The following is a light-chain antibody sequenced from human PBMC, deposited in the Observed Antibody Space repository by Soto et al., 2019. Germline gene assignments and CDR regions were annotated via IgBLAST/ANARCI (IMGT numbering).Light chain of an antibody. Sequence: QSVLTQPASVSGSPGQSIAISCTGSNSDVGGYNYVAWYQQHPGKAPKLVIYDVSNRPSGVSNRFSGSKSGNTASLTISGLQAEDEADYYCSSYTSSSTYVFGTGTSSPS. CDR1: NSDVGGYNY. V-gene: IGLV2-14*03. CDR3: SSYTSSSTYV. CDR2: DVS. J-gene: IGLJ1*01.